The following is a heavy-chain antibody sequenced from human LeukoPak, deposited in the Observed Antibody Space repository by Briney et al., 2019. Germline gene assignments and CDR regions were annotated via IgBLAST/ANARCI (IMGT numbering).Heavy chain of an antibody. J-gene: IGHJ3*02. CDR1: GGTFSSYA. CDR3: ATGYMVGAFDI. D-gene: IGHD3-10*01. Sequence: ASVKVSCKASGGTFSSYAISWVRQAPGQGLEWMGGIIPIFGTANYAQKFQGRVTITTDESTSTAYMELSSLRSEDTAVYYCATGYMVGAFDIWGQGTMVTVSS. V-gene: IGHV1-69*05. CDR2: IIPIFGTA.